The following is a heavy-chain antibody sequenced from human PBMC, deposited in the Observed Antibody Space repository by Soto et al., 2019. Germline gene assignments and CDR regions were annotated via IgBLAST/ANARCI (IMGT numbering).Heavy chain of an antibody. J-gene: IGHJ2*01. D-gene: IGHD2-15*01. CDR3: ARAGYCSGGSCYPGYWYFDL. V-gene: IGHV1-69*02. CDR2: IIPILGIA. Sequence: SVKVSCKASGGTFSSYTISWVRQAPGQGLEWKGRIIPILGIANYAQKFQGRVTITADKSTSTAYMELSSLRSEDTAVYYCARAGYCSGGSCYPGYWYFDLWGRGTLVTVSS. CDR1: GGTFSSYT.